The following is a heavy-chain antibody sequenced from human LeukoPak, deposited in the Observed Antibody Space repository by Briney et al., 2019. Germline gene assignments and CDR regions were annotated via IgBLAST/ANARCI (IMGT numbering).Heavy chain of an antibody. J-gene: IGHJ4*02. Sequence: GGSLRLSCAASGFTFSSYWMSWVRQAPGKGLEWVASINPDGSGEYYVDSVKGRFTISRDNAKNSLCLQVNSLRAEDTAVYYCARNSNYDTHDYWGQGTLVTVSS. V-gene: IGHV3-7*01. CDR1: GFTFSSYW. D-gene: IGHD3-22*01. CDR2: INPDGSGE. CDR3: ARNSNYDTHDY.